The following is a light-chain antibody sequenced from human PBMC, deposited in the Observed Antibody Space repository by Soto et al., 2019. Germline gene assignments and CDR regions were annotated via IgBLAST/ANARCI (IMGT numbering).Light chain of an antibody. Sequence: DIQMTQSPSSLCASVGDRVTITCQASHDISNYLNWYQQKPGKAPKLLIYDASNLETGVPSRFSGSGSGTDFTFTISSLQPEDIATYYCQQYDNLPLTFGGGTKVDIK. CDR1: HDISNY. V-gene: IGKV1-33*01. CDR3: QQYDNLPLT. J-gene: IGKJ4*01. CDR2: DAS.